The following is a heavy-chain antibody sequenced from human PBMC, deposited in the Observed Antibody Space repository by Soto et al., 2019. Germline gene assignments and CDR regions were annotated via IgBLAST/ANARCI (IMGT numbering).Heavy chain of an antibody. J-gene: IGHJ5*02. Sequence: PSETLSLTCTVSGGSISSYYWSWIRQPPGKGLEWIGYIYYSGSTNYNPSLKSRVTISVDTSKNQFSLKLSSVTAADTAVYYCARAGRNYDSSGYYSTGWFDPWGQGTLVTVSS. CDR3: ARAGRNYDSSGYYSTGWFDP. V-gene: IGHV4-59*08. CDR2: IYYSGST. D-gene: IGHD3-22*01. CDR1: GGSISSYY.